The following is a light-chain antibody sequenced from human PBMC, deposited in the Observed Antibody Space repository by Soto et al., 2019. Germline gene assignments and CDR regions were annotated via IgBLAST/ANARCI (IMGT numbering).Light chain of an antibody. CDR3: RQYGSSPRT. CDR1: QSVSSSY. J-gene: IGKJ1*01. V-gene: IGKV3-20*01. CDR2: GAS. Sequence: SRIVSPGKSATYAKRASQSVSSSYLAWYQQKPGQAPRLLIYGASSRATGIPDRFSRSGSGADFTLTISRLEPEDFVVYFCRQYGSSPRTFGQGTKV.